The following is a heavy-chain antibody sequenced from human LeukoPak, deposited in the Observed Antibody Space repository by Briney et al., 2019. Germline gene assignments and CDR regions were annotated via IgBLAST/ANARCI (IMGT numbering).Heavy chain of an antibody. V-gene: IGHV3-53*01. J-gene: IGHJ4*02. D-gene: IGHD6-19*01. CDR3: ARDLRQAGWVFDY. CDR2: IYSGGST. CDR1: GFTVSSNY. Sequence: GGSLRLSCAASGFTVSSNYMSWVRQAPGKGLEWVSVIYSGGSTYYADSVKGRFTISRDNSKNTLNLQMNSLRAEDTAVYYCARDLRQAGWVFDYWGQGTLVTVSS.